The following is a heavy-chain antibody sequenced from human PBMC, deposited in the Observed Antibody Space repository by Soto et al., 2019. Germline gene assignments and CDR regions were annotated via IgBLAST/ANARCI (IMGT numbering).Heavy chain of an antibody. CDR3: ASPPRGGWYGDAFDI. V-gene: IGHV4-34*01. Sequence: PSETLSLTCAVNGGSFSGYYWSWIRQPPGKGLEWIGEINHSGSTNYNPSLKSRVTISVXXXXXXFXLXLXXXTAADTAVYYCASPPRGGWYGDAFDIWGQATMVTVSS. J-gene: IGHJ3*02. CDR1: GGSFSGYY. CDR2: INHSGST. D-gene: IGHD6-19*01.